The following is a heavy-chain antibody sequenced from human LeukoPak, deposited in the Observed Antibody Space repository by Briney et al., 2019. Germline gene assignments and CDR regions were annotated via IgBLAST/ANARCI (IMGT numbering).Heavy chain of an antibody. CDR3: ARVEDYYDSSGYYPTGFGWFDP. Sequence: GASVKVSCKASGGTFSSYAISWVRQAPGQGLEWMGGIIPIFGTANYAQKFQGRVTITTDESTSTAYMELSSLRSEDTAVYYCARVEDYYDSSGYYPTGFGWFDPWGQGTLVTVSS. J-gene: IGHJ5*02. D-gene: IGHD3-22*01. CDR1: GGTFSSYA. CDR2: IIPIFGTA. V-gene: IGHV1-69*05.